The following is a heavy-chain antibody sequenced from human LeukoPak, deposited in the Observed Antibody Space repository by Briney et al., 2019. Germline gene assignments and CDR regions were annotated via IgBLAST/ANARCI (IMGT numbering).Heavy chain of an antibody. D-gene: IGHD1-26*01. V-gene: IGHV3-23*01. CDR1: GFTFSSYA. Sequence: QPGGSLRLSCAASGFTFSSYAMSWVRQAPGKGLEWVSAISGSGGSTYYADSVKGRFTISRDDSKNTLYLQMNSLRAEDTAVYYCAKIVGATRSLDYWGQGTLVTVSS. CDR3: AKIVGATRSLDY. CDR2: ISGSGGST. J-gene: IGHJ4*02.